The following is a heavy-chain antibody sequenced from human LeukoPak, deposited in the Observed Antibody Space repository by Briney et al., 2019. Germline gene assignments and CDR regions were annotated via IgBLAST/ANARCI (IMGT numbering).Heavy chain of an antibody. J-gene: IGHJ4*02. D-gene: IGHD6-13*01. CDR2: ISSNGGST. Sequence: GGSLRLSCAASGFTFSSHAMHWVRQAPGKGLEYVSAISSNGGSTYYANSVKGRFTISRDNSKNTLYLQMGSLRAEDMAVYYCARGQGSIAAAGHFDYWGQGTLVTVSS. CDR3: ARGQGSIAAAGHFDY. V-gene: IGHV3-64*01. CDR1: GFTFSSHA.